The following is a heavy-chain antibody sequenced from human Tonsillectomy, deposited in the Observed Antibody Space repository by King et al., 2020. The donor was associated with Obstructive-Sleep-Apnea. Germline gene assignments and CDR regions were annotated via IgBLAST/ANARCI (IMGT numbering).Heavy chain of an antibody. D-gene: IGHD2-2*01. CDR2: ISWNSGSI. J-gene: IGHJ4*02. V-gene: IGHV3-9*01. CDR3: AKGGCSSTTCSFDY. CDR1: GLAFDDFS. Sequence: VQLVESGGGLVQPGRSLRLSCAVSGLAFDDFSMHWVRQTPGKGLEWVSVISWNSGSIGYADSLKGRVTISRDNAKNSLYLQMNSLRAEDTALYYCAKGGCSSTTCSFDYWGQGTLVTVSS.